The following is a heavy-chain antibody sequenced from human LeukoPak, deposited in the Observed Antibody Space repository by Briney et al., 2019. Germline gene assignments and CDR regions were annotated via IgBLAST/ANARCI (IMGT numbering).Heavy chain of an antibody. CDR2: LQGDGIST. V-gene: IGHV3-74*01. CDR1: GFTIRNYW. D-gene: IGHD2-2*01. J-gene: IGHJ4*02. CDR3: VPSAMPYLDY. Sequence: PGGSLRLSCAASGFTIRNYWMHWARQAPGKGLEWVSCLQGDGISTRYADSVKGRFTISKDDAKNTLYLEMSSLRAEDTAVYYCVPSAMPYLDYWGQGTLVTVSS.